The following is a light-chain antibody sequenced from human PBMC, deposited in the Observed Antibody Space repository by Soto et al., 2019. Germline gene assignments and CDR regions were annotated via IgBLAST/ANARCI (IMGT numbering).Light chain of an antibody. J-gene: IGKJ5*01. CDR2: DAS. CDR3: QQRSDSIT. Sequence: IVISQSPATVSVSPGERATLSCRASQSVSSNLAWYQQKPGQAPRLLIYDASTRAPGIPARFSGRGSGADFTLTISSLEPEDFAVYYCQQRSDSITFGQGTRLEIK. CDR1: QSVSSN. V-gene: IGKV3-11*01.